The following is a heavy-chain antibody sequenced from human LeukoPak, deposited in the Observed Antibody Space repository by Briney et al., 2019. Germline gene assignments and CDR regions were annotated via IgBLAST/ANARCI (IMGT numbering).Heavy chain of an antibody. CDR1: GFTFSNYW. Sequence: GGSLRLSCAASGFTFSNYWMHWVRQAPGKGLVWVARINSDGINTSYADSVKGRFTISRDNAKNTLNLQMNSLRAEDTAVYYCARDLGQYYDTSDNWFDPWGQGTLVTVSS. D-gene: IGHD3-22*01. V-gene: IGHV3-74*01. CDR3: ARDLGQYYDTSDNWFDP. CDR2: INSDGINT. J-gene: IGHJ5*02.